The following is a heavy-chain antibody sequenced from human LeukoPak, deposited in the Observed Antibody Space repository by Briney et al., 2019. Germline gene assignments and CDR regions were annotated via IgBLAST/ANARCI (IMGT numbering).Heavy chain of an antibody. D-gene: IGHD6-13*01. J-gene: IGHJ4*02. CDR3: ARGVPGSSSWDYFDY. V-gene: IGHV3-43*01. CDR1: GFTFDDYS. Sequence: QAGGSLRLSCAASGFTFDDYSMHWVRQGPEKGLEWVSLISWNGRSTDYTESVKGRFTISRDNSKNILYLQMNSLRSEDTALYFCARGVPGSSSWDYFDYWGQGTLVTVSS. CDR2: ISWNGRST.